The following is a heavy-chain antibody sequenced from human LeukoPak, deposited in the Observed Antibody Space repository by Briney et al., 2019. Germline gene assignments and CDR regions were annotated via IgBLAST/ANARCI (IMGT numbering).Heavy chain of an antibody. CDR1: GFTFSKYA. V-gene: IGHV3-23*01. D-gene: IGHD1-26*01. CDR3: ARDRVGATTNFDY. CDR2: ISSNGGTT. Sequence: GGSLRLSCAASGFTFSKYAMSCVRQAPGKGLEWVSSISSNGGTTYYADSVKGRFTISRDNSKNTLYLQMNSLRAEDTAVYYCARDRVGATTNFDYWGQGTLVTVSS. J-gene: IGHJ4*02.